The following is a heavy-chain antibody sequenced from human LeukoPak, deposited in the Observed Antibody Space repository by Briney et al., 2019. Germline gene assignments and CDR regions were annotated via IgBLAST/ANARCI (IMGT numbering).Heavy chain of an antibody. CDR1: GFTFDDYA. V-gene: IGHV3-9*01. Sequence: GRSLRLSCAASGFTFDDYAMHWVRQAPGKGLEWVSGISWKSDKIAYADSVKGRFTISRDNTKNTLYLQMNSLRAEDTAVYYCAMWIQVWKFDYWGQGTLVTVSS. D-gene: IGHD5-18*01. CDR3: AMWIQVWKFDY. J-gene: IGHJ4*02. CDR2: ISWKSDKI.